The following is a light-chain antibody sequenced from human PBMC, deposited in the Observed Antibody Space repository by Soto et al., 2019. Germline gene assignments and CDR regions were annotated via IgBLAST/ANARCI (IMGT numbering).Light chain of an antibody. J-gene: IGLJ3*02. V-gene: IGLV2-23*01. CDR1: SSDVGSYNL. CDR2: EGS. CDR3: CSYAGSSTWV. Sequence: QSVLTQPASVSGSPGQSITISCTGISSDVGSYNLVSWYQQHPGKAPKLMIYEGSKRPSGVSNRFSGSKSGNTASLTISGLQAEDEADYYCCSYAGSSTWVFGGGTKLTVL.